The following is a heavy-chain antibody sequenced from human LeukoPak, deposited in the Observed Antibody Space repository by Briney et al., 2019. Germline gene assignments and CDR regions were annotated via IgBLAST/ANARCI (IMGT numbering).Heavy chain of an antibody. CDR2: ISGSGDTT. Sequence: GGSLRLSCAASGFTYRSYAMSWVRQAPGKGLEWVSAISGSGDTTYYADSVKGRFTISRDNSKNTLYLQMKSLRPEDTAVYYCAKVGARGCSSSTCFIYWGQGTLVTVSS. CDR3: AKVGARGCSSSTCFIY. V-gene: IGHV3-23*01. CDR1: GFTYRSYA. J-gene: IGHJ4*02. D-gene: IGHD2-2*01.